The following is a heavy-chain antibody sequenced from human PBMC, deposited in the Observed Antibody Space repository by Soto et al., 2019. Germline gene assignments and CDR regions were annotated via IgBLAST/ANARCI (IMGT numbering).Heavy chain of an antibody. CDR3: ASALGITGTTTQFDY. CDR2: IIPIFGTA. D-gene: IGHD1-7*01. Sequence: GASVKVSCKASGGTFSNYAISWVRQAPGQGLEWMGGIIPIFGTANYAQKFQGRVTITADKSTSTAYMELSSLRSEDTAVYYCASALGITGTTTQFDYWGQGTLVTVSS. V-gene: IGHV1-69*06. J-gene: IGHJ4*02. CDR1: GGTFSNYA.